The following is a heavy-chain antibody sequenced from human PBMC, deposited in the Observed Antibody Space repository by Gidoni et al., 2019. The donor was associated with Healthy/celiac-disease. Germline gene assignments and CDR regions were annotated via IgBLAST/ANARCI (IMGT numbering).Heavy chain of an antibody. Sequence: QVQLPESGPGLVKPSGPLSLTCAVSGVSISSSNWWSWVRQPPGKGLEWIGEIYHSGSTNYNPSLKSRVTISVDKSKNQFSLKLSSVTAADTAVYYCARDWYSNTGGGFDYWGQGTLVTVSS. D-gene: IGHD6-13*01. CDR1: GVSISSSNW. CDR3: ARDWYSNTGGGFDY. CDR2: IYHSGST. J-gene: IGHJ4*02. V-gene: IGHV4-4*02.